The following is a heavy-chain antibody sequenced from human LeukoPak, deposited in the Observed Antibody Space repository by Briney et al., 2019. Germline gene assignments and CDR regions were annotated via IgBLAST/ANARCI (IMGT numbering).Heavy chain of an antibody. V-gene: IGHV3-74*01. Sequence: GGSLRLSCAASGFTFSNYWMHWVRQAPGKGLVWVSRIKSDGSRTDYADSVKGRFTISRDNAKNTLYLQMNSLRAEDTAVYYCARELPFDYWGQGTLVTVSS. CDR3: ARELPFDY. J-gene: IGHJ4*02. D-gene: IGHD2-15*01. CDR2: IKSDGSRT. CDR1: GFTFSNYW.